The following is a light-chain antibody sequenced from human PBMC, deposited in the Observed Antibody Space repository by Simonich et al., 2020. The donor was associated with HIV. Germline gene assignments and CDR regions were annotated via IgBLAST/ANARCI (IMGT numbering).Light chain of an antibody. CDR2: WAS. CDR3: QQYYSIPLT. CDR1: QSVLSSSNNKNS. J-gene: IGKJ4*01. V-gene: IGKV4-1*01. Sequence: DIVMTQSPDSLAVSLGERATINCKSSQSVLSSSNNKNSLVWYQQKPGQPPKLRIYWASTRESGVPDRFSGSGSVTDCTLTISSLHAEDVAVYYCQQYYSIPLTFGGGTKVEIK.